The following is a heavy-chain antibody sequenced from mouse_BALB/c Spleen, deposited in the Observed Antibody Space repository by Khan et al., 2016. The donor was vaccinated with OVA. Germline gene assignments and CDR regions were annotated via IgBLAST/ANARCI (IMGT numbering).Heavy chain of an antibody. CDR3: ARLEDI. Sequence: VQLVESGPGLVAPSQSLSITCTVSGFSLTSYGVHWVLQPPGKGLEWLGVIWAGGSTNFNSALMSRLSISTDNSKSQVFLKMNSLQTDDTAMYYCARLEDIWGQGTTLTVSS. CDR2: IWAGGST. CDR1: GFSLTSYG. J-gene: IGHJ2*01. V-gene: IGHV2-9*02. D-gene: IGHD1-3*01.